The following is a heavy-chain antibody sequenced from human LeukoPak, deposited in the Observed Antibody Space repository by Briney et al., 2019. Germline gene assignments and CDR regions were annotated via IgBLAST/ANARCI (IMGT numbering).Heavy chain of an antibody. CDR3: ARDARGWSGFDY. J-gene: IGHJ4*02. Sequence: SETLSLTCSVSGGSISSYYWSWIRQPAGKGREWIGRIYTTGNTDYNPSLKSRVTMSVDTSKNQFSLNLSSVTAADTAVYYCARDARGWSGFDYWGQGTLITVSS. V-gene: IGHV4-4*07. D-gene: IGHD3-3*01. CDR2: IYTTGNT. CDR1: GGSISSYY.